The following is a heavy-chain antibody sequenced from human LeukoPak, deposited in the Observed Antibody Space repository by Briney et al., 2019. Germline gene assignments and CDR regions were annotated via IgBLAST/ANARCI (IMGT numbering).Heavy chain of an antibody. CDR3: TRNHSNQNVFDI. CDR2: ISYGENPY. V-gene: IGHV3-30*01. CDR1: GFPFSTYA. J-gene: IGHJ3*02. Sequence: GGSLTLSCAASGFPFSTYAIHWVRQAPGKGLEWVGIISYGENPYSYAASVQRLFTISRDYYESTVHLQMHRLRPEDTAVYFCTRNHSNQNVFDIWGQGTMVTVSS. D-gene: IGHD1-14*01.